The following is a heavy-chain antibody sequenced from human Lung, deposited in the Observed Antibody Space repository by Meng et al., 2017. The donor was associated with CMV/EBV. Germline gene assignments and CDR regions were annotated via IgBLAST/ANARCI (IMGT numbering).Heavy chain of an antibody. J-gene: IGHJ5*02. CDR2: IYFNGNT. Sequence: SETLSLXCTVFGTSISPYYWSWIRQPPGKGLEWIGYIYFNGNTNYNPALKSRVTMSLDTSMNQFPLKLSSVTAADTAVYYCARDRSDLWSGPFDPWGRGTLVTVSS. V-gene: IGHV4-59*01. CDR1: GTSISPYY. D-gene: IGHD3-3*01. CDR3: ARDRSDLWSGPFDP.